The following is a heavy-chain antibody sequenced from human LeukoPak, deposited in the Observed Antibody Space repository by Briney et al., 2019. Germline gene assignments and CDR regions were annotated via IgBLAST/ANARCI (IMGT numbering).Heavy chain of an antibody. J-gene: IGHJ4*02. CDR1: GFTVSSNS. Sequence: GGSLRLSCTVSGFTVSSNSTSWVRQAPGKGLEWVSFIYSDNTHYSDSVKGRFTISRGNSKNTLYLRMNSLRAEDTAVYYCARRAGAYSHPYDYWGQGTLVTVSS. V-gene: IGHV3-53*01. CDR2: IYSDNT. D-gene: IGHD4/OR15-4a*01. CDR3: ARRAGAYSHPYDY.